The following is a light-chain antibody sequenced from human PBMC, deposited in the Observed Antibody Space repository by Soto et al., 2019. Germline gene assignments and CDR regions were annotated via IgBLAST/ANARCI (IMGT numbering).Light chain of an antibody. J-gene: IGKJ2*01. Sequence: EIVLTQSPGTLSLSPGERATLSCRASQTVSSSYLAWYQQKPGQAPRLLIYGASTRATGMPGRFSGSASGRDFTLTISRLEPEDFGVYYCQQYGPSPMYSFGQGTNLEIK. V-gene: IGKV3-20*01. CDR3: QQYGPSPMYS. CDR2: GAS. CDR1: QTVSSSY.